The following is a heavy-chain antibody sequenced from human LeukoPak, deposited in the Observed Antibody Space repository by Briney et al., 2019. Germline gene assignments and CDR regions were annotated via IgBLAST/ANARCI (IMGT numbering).Heavy chain of an antibody. CDR2: ISWNSGSI. Sequence: GGSLRLSCAASGFTFDDYAMHWVRQAPGKGLEWVSGISWNSGSIGYADSVKGRFTISRDNAKNSLYLQMNSLRAEDTALYYCAKGILDQQWLASFDYWGQGTLVTVSS. CDR3: AKGILDQQWLASFDY. CDR1: GFTFDDYA. D-gene: IGHD6-19*01. J-gene: IGHJ4*02. V-gene: IGHV3-9*01.